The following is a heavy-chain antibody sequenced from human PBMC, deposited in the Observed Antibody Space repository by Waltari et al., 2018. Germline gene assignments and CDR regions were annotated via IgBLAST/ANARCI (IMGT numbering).Heavy chain of an antibody. D-gene: IGHD2-15*01. CDR1: VFTFSSYA. Sequence: EVQLLESGGGLVQPGGSLRLSCAASVFTFSSYAMSWVRTAPGKGLEWVSAISGSGCRTYSADSVKGRFTISRDKSKNTLYLQMNSLRAEDTAVYYCAKAGCGSGGSCYSFYAFDIWGQGTMVTVSS. J-gene: IGHJ3*02. CDR2: ISGSGCRT. V-gene: IGHV3-23*01. CDR3: AKAGCGSGGSCYSFYAFDI.